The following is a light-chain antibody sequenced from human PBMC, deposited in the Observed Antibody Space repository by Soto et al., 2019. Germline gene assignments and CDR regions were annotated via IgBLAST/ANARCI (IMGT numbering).Light chain of an antibody. CDR3: QQYYSYPHT. CDR1: QGISSY. V-gene: IGKV1-8*01. Sequence: AIRMTQSPSSFSASTGDRVTITCRASQGISSYLAWYQQKPGKAPKLLIYAASTLQSGVPSRFSGSGSGTDFTLNIRCLRSEDFATYYCQQYYSYPHTFGQGTKVEIK. J-gene: IGKJ1*01. CDR2: AAS.